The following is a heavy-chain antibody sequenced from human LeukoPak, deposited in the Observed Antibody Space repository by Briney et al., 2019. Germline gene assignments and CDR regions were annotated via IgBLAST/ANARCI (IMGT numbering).Heavy chain of an antibody. V-gene: IGHV4-59*01. CDR3: ARMDYGDYLGPYYYYYGMDV. CDR2: IYYSGST. CDR1: GGSISSYY. D-gene: IGHD4-17*01. Sequence: SETPSLTCTVSGGSISSYYWSWIRQPPGKGLEWIGYIYYSGSTNYNPSLKSRVTISVDTSKNQFSLKLSSVTAADTAVYYCARMDYGDYLGPYYYYYGMDVWGQGTTVTVSS. J-gene: IGHJ6*02.